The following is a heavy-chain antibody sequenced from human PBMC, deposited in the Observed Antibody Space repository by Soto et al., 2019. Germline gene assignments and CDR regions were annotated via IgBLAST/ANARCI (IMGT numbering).Heavy chain of an antibody. V-gene: IGHV1-69*02. CDR1: GGTFSSYT. J-gene: IGHJ3*02. CDR2: IIPILGIA. CDR3: AIPHSVGDAFDI. Sequence: QVQLVQSGAEVKKPGSSVKVSCKASGGTFSSYTISWVRQAPGQGLEWMGRIIPILGIANYAQKFQGRVTITADKSTSTAYMELSSLRSEDTAVYYCAIPHSVGDAFDIWGQGTMVTVSS.